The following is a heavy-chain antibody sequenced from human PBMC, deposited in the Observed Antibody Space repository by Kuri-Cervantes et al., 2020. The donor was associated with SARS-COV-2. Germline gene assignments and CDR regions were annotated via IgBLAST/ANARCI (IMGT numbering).Heavy chain of an antibody. D-gene: IGHD3-22*01. CDR1: VFTLSGYG. J-gene: IGHJ2*01. CDR3: ARDSDTTGYYWYFDR. Sequence: SCKAVVFTLSGYGIHWVRQAPGKGLEWVAATSADRTKEYYLDSVKGRFAISRGNSKNTVYLQINSLRAEDTAVYYCARDSDTTGYYWYFDRWGRGTLVTVSS. CDR2: TSADRTKE. V-gene: IGHV3-33*05.